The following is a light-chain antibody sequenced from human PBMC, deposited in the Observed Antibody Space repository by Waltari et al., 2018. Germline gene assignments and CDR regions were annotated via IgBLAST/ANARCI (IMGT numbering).Light chain of an antibody. CDR3: QYFGGAPLT. Sequence: EIVLTQSPGTLSLSPGERVALSCRASQSVSTNFLAWYQQKPGQAPRLLVHGASRRASGIPVRFSAGGSGTDFTLTISRLEPEDSGVYFCQYFGGAPLTFGGGAKVEIK. J-gene: IGKJ4*01. CDR1: QSVSTNF. CDR2: GAS. V-gene: IGKV3-20*01.